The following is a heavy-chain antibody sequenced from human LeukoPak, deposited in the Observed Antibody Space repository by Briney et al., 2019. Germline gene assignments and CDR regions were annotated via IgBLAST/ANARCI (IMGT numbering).Heavy chain of an antibody. J-gene: IGHJ5*02. Sequence: ASVKVSCKASGGTFSSYAISWVRQAPGQGLEWMGGIIPIFGTANYAQKFQGRVTITADESTSTAYMELSSLRSEDTAAYYCARQQRDYYYGSGSYRSNWFDPWGQGTLVTVSS. D-gene: IGHD3-10*01. CDR2: IIPIFGTA. CDR3: ARQQRDYYYGSGSYRSNWFDP. V-gene: IGHV1-69*13. CDR1: GGTFSSYA.